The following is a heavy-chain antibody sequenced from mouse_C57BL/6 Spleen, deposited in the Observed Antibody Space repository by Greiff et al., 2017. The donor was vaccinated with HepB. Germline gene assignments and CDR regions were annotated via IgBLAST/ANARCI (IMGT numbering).Heavy chain of an antibody. J-gene: IGHJ1*03. CDR3: ASSGDGNPYWYFDV. Sequence: VQLQQPGTELVKPGASVKLSCKASGYTFTSYWMHWVKQRPGQGLEWIGNINPSNGGTNYNEKFKSKATLAADKSSSTASMQLSSLTSEDSAAYYCASSGDGNPYWYFDVWGTGTTVTVSS. V-gene: IGHV1-53*01. CDR2: INPSNGGT. CDR1: GYTFTSYW. D-gene: IGHD2-1*01.